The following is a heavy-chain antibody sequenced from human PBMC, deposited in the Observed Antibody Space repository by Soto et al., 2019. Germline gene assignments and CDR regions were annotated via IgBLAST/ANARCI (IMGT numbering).Heavy chain of an antibody. D-gene: IGHD2-21*02. CDR3: AFIVVVTARDAFYI. CDR1: GFTFSSYA. J-gene: IGHJ3*02. V-gene: IGHV3-30-3*01. Sequence: QVQLVESGGGVVQPGRSLRLSCAASGFTFSSYAMHWVRQAPGKGLEWVAVISYDGSNKYYADSVKGRFTISRDNCKNALYLQMNSLRAEDTAVYYCAFIVVVTARDAFYIWGQGRMVTVSS. CDR2: ISYDGSNK.